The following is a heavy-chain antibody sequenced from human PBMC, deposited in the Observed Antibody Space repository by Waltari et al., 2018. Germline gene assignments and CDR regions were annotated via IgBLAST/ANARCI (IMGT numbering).Heavy chain of an antibody. Sequence: EVQLLESGGGLVQPGGSLRLSCAASGFTFSSYAMRWVRQAPGKGPEWVSAICGGGGSTYYADSVKGRFTISRDNSKNTLYLQMNSLRAEDTAVYYCAKDSISHYYGSGSYIPLGYFDYWGQGTLVTVSS. J-gene: IGHJ4*02. V-gene: IGHV3-23*01. CDR2: ICGGGGST. D-gene: IGHD3-10*01. CDR3: AKDSISHYYGSGSYIPLGYFDY. CDR1: GFTFSSYA.